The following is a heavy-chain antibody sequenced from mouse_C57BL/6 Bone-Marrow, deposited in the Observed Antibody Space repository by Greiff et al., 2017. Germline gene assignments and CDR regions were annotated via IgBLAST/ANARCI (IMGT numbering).Heavy chain of an antibody. CDR1: GYTFTSYW. CDR3: AREDDGYYLYYAMDY. V-gene: IGHV1-55*01. Sequence: VQLQQPGAELVKPGASVKMSCKASGYTFTSYWITWVKQRPGQGLEWIGDIYPGSGSTNYNETFKSKATLTVDTSSSTAYMQLSSLTSEDSAVYYCAREDDGYYLYYAMDYWGQGTSVTVSS. D-gene: IGHD2-3*01. CDR2: IYPGSGST. J-gene: IGHJ4*01.